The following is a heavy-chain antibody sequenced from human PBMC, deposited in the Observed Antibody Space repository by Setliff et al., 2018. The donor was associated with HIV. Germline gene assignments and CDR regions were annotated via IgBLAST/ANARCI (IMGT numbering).Heavy chain of an antibody. J-gene: IGHJ3*02. CDR1: GYTFTSYN. CDR3: ARVRLSMVRGPFDAFDI. Sequence: GASVKVSCKASGYTFTSYNINWVRRATGQGLEWVQQATGQGLEWMGWMNPNSGNTDYAQKFQGRVTITRNTSISTAYMELSSLRSEDTAVYYCARVRLSMVRGPFDAFDIWGQGTMVTVSS. V-gene: IGHV1-8*03. D-gene: IGHD3-10*01. CDR2: MNPNSGNT.